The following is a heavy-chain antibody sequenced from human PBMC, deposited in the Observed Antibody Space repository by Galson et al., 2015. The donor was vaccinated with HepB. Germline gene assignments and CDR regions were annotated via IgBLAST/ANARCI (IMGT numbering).Heavy chain of an antibody. CDR1: GFTFGEYA. J-gene: IGHJ6*02. D-gene: IGHD3-10*01. CDR2: IRSKAKSGTT. Sequence: SLRLSCAASGFTFGEYAMSWVRQAPGKGLEWVGFIRSKAKSGTTEYAASVKGRFTISRDDSKSIAYLQMNSLKIEDTGVYYCTRVMTMVRGIIFSDYFGMDVWGQGTTVTVSS. CDR3: TRVMTMVRGIIFSDYFGMDV. V-gene: IGHV3-49*04.